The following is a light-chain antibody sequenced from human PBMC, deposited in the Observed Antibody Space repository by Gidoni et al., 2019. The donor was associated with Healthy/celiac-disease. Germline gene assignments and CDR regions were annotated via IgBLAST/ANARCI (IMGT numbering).Light chain of an antibody. CDR2: KDS. V-gene: IGLV3-25*03. CDR1: ALPKQY. Sequence: SSELTQPPSVSVSPGQTARITCSGDALPKQYAYWYQQKPGQAPVLVIYKDSERPSGIPERFSGSSSGTTVTLTISGVQAEDEADYYCQSADSSDWVFGGGTKLTVL. J-gene: IGLJ3*02. CDR3: QSADSSDWV.